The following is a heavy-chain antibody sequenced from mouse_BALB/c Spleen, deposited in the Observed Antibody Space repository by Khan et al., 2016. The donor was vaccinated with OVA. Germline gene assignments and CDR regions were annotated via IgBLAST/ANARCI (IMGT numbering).Heavy chain of an antibody. V-gene: IGHV9-1*02. CDR3: ARSRGNYLLDH. J-gene: IGHJ2*01. CDR2: ISTYTGQP. CDR1: RYTFTDYG. Sequence: QIQLVQSGPELKKPGETVKISCKASRYTFTDYGMNWVKQAPGKGLKWMGWISTYTGQPTYADDFKGRFAFSLATSATTVFLQINNLKNEDMATYYCARSRGNYLLDHWGQGSTLTVSS. D-gene: IGHD2-1*01.